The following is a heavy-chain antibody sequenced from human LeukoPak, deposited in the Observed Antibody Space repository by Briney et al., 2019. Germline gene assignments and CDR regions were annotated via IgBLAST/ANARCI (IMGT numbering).Heavy chain of an antibody. CDR1: GGSISSSSYY. D-gene: IGHD5-18*01. V-gene: IGHV4-39*07. CDR2: IYYSGST. CDR3: GSRPAMDLPFDY. J-gene: IGHJ4*02. Sequence: SETLSLTCTVSGGSISSSSYYWGWIRQPPGKGLEWIGSIYYSGSTYYNPSLKSRVTISVDTSKNQFSLKLSSVTAADTAVYYCGSRPAMDLPFDYWRQGTLVTVSP.